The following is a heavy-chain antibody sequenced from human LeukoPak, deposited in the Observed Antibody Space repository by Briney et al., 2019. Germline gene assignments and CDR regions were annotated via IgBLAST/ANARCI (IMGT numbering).Heavy chain of an antibody. D-gene: IGHD5-18*01. CDR1: GFTFSSYA. J-gene: IGHJ4*02. Sequence: PGGSLRLSCAASGFTFSSYAMTWVRQAPGKGLEYVSGINSNGSHTNYVDSVEGRFTISRDNSKNTLYLLMGSLRPEDMAVYYCARVSGYSYGQWGQGTLVTVSS. V-gene: IGHV3-64*02. CDR2: INSNGSHT. CDR3: ARVSGYSYGQ.